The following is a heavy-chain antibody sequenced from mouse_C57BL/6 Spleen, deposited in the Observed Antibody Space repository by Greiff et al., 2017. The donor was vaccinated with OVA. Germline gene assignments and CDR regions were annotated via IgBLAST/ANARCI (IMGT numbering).Heavy chain of an antibody. CDR2: TYWDDDK. CDR3: ARVYYDYDGRAGFAY. V-gene: IGHV8-12*01. J-gene: IGHJ3*01. Sequence: QVTLKESGPGLLQSSQTLSLTCSFSGFSLSTSGMGVSWIRQPSGKGLEWLVHTYWDDDKRYTPSLTSRLTISKDPSRNQVCLKMTSVDTADTATDYCARVYYDYDGRAGFAYGGQGTLVTVSA. D-gene: IGHD2-4*01. CDR1: GFSLSTSGMG.